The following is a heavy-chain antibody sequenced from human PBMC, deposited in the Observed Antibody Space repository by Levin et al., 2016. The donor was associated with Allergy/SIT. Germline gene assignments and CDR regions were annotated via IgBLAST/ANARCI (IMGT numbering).Heavy chain of an antibody. D-gene: IGHD3-3*01. CDR3: ARDKTDYDFWSGYYSPHYFDY. V-gene: IGHV4-31*02. Sequence: WIRQPPGKGLEWIGYIYYSGSTYYNPSLKSRVTISVDTSKNQFSLKLSSVTAADTAVYYCARDKTDYDFWSGYYSPHYFDYWGQGTLVTVSS. CDR2: IYYSGST. J-gene: IGHJ4*02.